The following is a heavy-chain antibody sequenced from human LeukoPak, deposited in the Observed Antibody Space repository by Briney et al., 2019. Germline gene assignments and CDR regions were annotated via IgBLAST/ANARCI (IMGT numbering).Heavy chain of an antibody. J-gene: IGHJ5*02. V-gene: IGHV3-23*01. D-gene: IGHD2-15*01. CDR3: AKVADIVVVVAATKAENWFDP. CDR1: GFTFSSYS. CDR2: ISGSGGST. Sequence: GGSLRLSCAASGFTFSSYSMNWVRQAPGKGLEWVSAISGSGGSTYYADSVKGRFTISRDNSKNTLYLQMNSLRAEDTAVYYCAKVADIVVVVAATKAENWFDPWGQGTLVTVSS.